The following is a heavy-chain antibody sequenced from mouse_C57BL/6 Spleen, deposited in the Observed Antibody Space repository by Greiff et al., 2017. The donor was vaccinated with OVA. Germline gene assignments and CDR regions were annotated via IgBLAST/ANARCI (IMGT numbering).Heavy chain of an antibody. CDR1: GFSLTSYA. Sequence: VQVVESGPGLVAPSQSLSITCTVSGFSLTSYAISWVRQPPGKGLEWLGVIWTGGGTNYNSALKSRLSISKDNSKSQVFLKMNSLQTDDTARYYCARNYYGSSIPFDYWGQGTTLTVSS. CDR2: IWTGGGT. V-gene: IGHV2-9-1*01. J-gene: IGHJ2*01. CDR3: ARNYYGSSIPFDY. D-gene: IGHD1-1*01.